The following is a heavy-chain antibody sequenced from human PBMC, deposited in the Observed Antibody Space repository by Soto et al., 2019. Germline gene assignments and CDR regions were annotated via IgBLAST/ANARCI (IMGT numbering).Heavy chain of an antibody. CDR1: GFIFSSHW. J-gene: IGHJ4*02. CDR2: IKYDDSET. CDR3: AAWSHSNWFDY. Sequence: EVQLVESGGGFVQPGWSLRLSCEGSGFIFSSHWMGWVRQSPVRGLEWVANIKYDDSETPYMDFAKGRFTISRDNAKNTLYLQMTSLRVEDTAVYYCAAWSHSNWFDYWGQGTLVTVSS. V-gene: IGHV3-7*05. D-gene: IGHD6-13*01.